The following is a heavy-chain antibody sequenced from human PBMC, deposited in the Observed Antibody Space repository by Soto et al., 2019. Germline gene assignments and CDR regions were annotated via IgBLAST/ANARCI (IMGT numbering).Heavy chain of an antibody. J-gene: IGHJ3*02. D-gene: IGHD3-22*01. CDR1: GFTFSSYG. V-gene: IGHV3-30*03. Sequence: GGSLRLSCAASGFTFSSYGMHWVCQAPGKGLEWVAVISYDGSNKYYADSVKGRFTISRDMSTSTAYMELSSLRSEDTAVYYCARDNYYDSSGYPYDAFDIWGQGTMVTVSS. CDR3: ARDNYYDSSGYPYDAFDI. CDR2: ISYDGSNK.